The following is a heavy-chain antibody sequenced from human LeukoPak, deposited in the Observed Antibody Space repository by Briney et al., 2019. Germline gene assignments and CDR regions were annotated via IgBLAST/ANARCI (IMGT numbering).Heavy chain of an antibody. CDR1: GFTFSDYY. CDR2: ISSSGNII. V-gene: IGHV3-11*01. CDR3: ARATGIAVALPNGFDI. D-gene: IGHD6-19*01. J-gene: IGHJ3*02. Sequence: GGSLRLSCAASGFTFSDYYMSWIRQAPGKGLEWVSYISSSGNIIYYVDSVKGRFTISRDNAKNSLYLQMNSLRAEDTAVYYCARATGIAVALPNGFDIWGQGTMVTVSS.